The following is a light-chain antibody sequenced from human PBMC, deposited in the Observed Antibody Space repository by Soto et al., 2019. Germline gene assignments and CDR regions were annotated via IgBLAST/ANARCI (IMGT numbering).Light chain of an antibody. CDR1: QSISSW. Sequence: DIQITQAPSSLSASLAHTVPSTYLASQSISSWLDWYQQKPGKVPKVVLYDVSSLESGVPLRFSGSGSGTEFILTINGLQPDDFATYFCEQFKSGTWRFGQGTKVDI. CDR2: DVS. V-gene: IGKV1-5*01. CDR3: EQFKSGTWR. J-gene: IGKJ1*01.